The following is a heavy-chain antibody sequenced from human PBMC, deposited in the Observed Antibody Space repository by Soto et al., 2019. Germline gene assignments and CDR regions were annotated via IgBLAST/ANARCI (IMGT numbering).Heavy chain of an antibody. Sequence: PSETLSLTCTVSGGSISSINNHFSNHYCSWIRLSPGKGLEWIGYIYYSGSTNYNPSLKGRVTISVDTSKNQFSLKLSSVTAADTAVYYCARNSGSWYSTWFDPWGQGTLVTVSS. CDR3: ARNSGSWYSTWFDP. CDR2: IYYSGST. CDR1: GGSISSINNHFSNHY. D-gene: IGHD6-13*01. J-gene: IGHJ5*02. V-gene: IGHV4-59*08.